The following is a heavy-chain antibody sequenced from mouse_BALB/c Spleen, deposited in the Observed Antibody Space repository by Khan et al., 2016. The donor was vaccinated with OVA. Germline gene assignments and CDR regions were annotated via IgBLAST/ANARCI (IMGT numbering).Heavy chain of an antibody. V-gene: IGHV3-2*02. CDR2: IGYSGST. J-gene: IGHJ2*01. CDR1: GYTITSDYA. CDR3: ASERLLLRYPDYSDY. D-gene: IGHD1-1*01. Sequence: EVQLQESGPGLLKPSQSLSLTCTVTGYTITSDYAWNWIRQFPGNILEWMAYIGYSGSTTYNPSLRSRFSLTRDTSTNQFFLQLNSVTTEDSATYDCASERLLLRYPDYSDYWGQGTTLTFSS.